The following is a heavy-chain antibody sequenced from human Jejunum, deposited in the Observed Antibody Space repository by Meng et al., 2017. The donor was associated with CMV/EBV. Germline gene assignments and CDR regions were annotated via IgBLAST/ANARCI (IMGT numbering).Heavy chain of an antibody. D-gene: IGHD3-9*01. V-gene: IGHV3-21*04. Sequence: FTFITTAMNWVRQAPGRGLEWVSSISTSDMFKYYADSVKGRFTLSRDNAENSLYLQMNSLRAEDTAIYYCVRDIPYYDVMTGSKFDFWGQGTLVTVSS. CDR2: ISTSDMFK. CDR3: VRDIPYYDVMTGSKFDF. J-gene: IGHJ4*02. CDR1: FTFITTA.